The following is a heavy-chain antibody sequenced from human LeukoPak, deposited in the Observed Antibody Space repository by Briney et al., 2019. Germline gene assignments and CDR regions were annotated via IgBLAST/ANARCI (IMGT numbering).Heavy chain of an antibody. Sequence: ASVKVSCKASGYTFTRYFMHWVRQAPGQGLDWMGFIDPNNGGTNCGQMFQGRVMMTRGMSISTDYMELSRLRSDDTVVYYCASSQYCGGDCYDGGNWFDPWGQGTLVTVSS. V-gene: IGHV1-2*02. CDR2: IDPNNGGT. CDR1: GYTFTRYF. D-gene: IGHD2-21*02. CDR3: ASSQYCGGDCYDGGNWFDP. J-gene: IGHJ5*02.